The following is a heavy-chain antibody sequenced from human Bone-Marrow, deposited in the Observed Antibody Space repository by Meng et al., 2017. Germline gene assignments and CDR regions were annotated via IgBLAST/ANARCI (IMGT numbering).Heavy chain of an antibody. D-gene: IGHD4-11*01. Sequence: QVQLHEWGAGLFKPSETLSLPCVVSGGSFSDYYGSWIRQPPGKGLEWIGEINHSGSTNYNPSLESRATISVDTSQNNLSLKLSSVTAADSAVYYCARGPTTMAHDFDYWGQGTLVTVSS. CDR1: GGSFSDYY. J-gene: IGHJ4*02. V-gene: IGHV4-34*01. CDR3: ARGPTTMAHDFDY. CDR2: INHSGST.